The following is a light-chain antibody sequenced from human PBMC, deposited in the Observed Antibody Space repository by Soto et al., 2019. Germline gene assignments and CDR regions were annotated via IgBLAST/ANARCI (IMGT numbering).Light chain of an antibody. CDR3: LYRLDLPLN. V-gene: IGKV3-11*01. J-gene: IGKJ5*01. Sequence: DILLSQSPVTLSLSTGDRATLSCRASETVSSYLLWYHQKPGQDPRLLIYDASKRATGIPDRFSGSGSETDFTLTISSLEPEDLGDYYWLYRLDLPLNFGHGTRLSIK. CDR2: DAS. CDR1: ETVSSY.